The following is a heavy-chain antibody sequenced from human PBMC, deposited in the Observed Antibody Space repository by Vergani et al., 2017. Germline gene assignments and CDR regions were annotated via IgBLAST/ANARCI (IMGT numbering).Heavy chain of an antibody. V-gene: IGHV4-59*12. CDR2: IYSSGST. CDR3: ARDRDYYGSGSRRDYYYYGMDV. Sequence: QVQLQESGPGLVKPSETLSLTFTVSGGSISSYYWSWIRQPPGTGLLWIGFIYSSGSTYYNPSLKSRVTISVDTSKNQFSLKLSSVTAADTAVYYCARDRDYYGSGSRRDYYYYGMDVWGQGTTVTVSS. D-gene: IGHD3-10*01. J-gene: IGHJ6*02. CDR1: GGSISSYY.